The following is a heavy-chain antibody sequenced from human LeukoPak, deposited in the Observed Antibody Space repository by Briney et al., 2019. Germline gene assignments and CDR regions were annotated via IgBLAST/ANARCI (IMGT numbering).Heavy chain of an antibody. V-gene: IGHV1-2*02. J-gene: IGHJ4*02. Sequence: ASVKVSCKASGYSFTTYYMHWVRQAPGQGLEWMGWINPNSGAAGYAQKFQGRVTMTRDTSISTADMELSSLRSDDTAMYYCSRGSALNRAYSGYDPPFHYWGQGTLVAVSS. CDR3: SRGSALNRAYSGYDPPFHY. CDR1: GYSFTTYY. D-gene: IGHD5-12*01. CDR2: INPNSGAA.